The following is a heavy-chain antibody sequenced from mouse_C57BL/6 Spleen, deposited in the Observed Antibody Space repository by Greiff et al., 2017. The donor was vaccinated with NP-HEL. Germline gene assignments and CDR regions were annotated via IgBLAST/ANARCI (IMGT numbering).Heavy chain of an antibody. V-gene: IGHV5-4*01. CDR1: GFTFSSYA. CDR2: ISDGGSYT. J-gene: IGHJ2*01. CDR3: ARGGDYYGSSSGYFDY. Sequence: VQLVESGGGLVKPGGSLKLSCAASGFTFSSYAMSWVRQTPEKRLEWVATISDGGSYTYYPDNVKGRFTISRDNAKNNLYLQMSHLKSEDTAMYYCARGGDYYGSSSGYFDYWGQGTTLTVSS. D-gene: IGHD1-1*01.